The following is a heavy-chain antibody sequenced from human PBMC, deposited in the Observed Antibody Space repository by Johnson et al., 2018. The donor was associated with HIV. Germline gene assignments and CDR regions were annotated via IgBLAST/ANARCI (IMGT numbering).Heavy chain of an antibody. Sequence: VQLVESGGGLVQAGGSLRLSCAASVFTFNSYVMSWVRQAPGKGLEWVSSITGSGGTYYADSVKGRFTISRDNSKNTLYLQMNSLRLGDTAVYYCAAPEYWGQGTMVTVSS. J-gene: IGHJ3*01. CDR3: AAPEY. D-gene: IGHD2/OR15-2a*01. CDR2: ITGSGGT. V-gene: IGHV3-23*04. CDR1: VFTFNSYV.